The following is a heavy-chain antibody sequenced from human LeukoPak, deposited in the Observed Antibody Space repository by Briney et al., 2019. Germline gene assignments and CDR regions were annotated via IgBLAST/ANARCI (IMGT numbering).Heavy chain of an antibody. CDR1: GFTFSSYA. CDR2: ISGSGGST. CDR3: AREGAAVAGTQYYYYYYGMDV. Sequence: PGGSLRLSCAASGFTFSSYAMSWVRQAPGKGLEWVSAISGSGGSTYYADSVKGRFTISRDNSKNSLYLQMNSLRAEDTAVYYCAREGAAVAGTQYYYYYYGMDVWGQGTTVTVSS. V-gene: IGHV3-23*01. J-gene: IGHJ6*02. D-gene: IGHD6-19*01.